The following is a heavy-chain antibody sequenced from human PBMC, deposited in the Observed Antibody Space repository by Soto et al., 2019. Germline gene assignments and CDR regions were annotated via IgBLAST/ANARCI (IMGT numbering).Heavy chain of an antibody. Sequence: GGSLRLSCEVSGFSLSGYGMHWVRQAPGKGLEWVAVIWYHGTTKNYADSVKGRFTISRDTSKNTVYLQMDSLKVEDTAVYYCATSYGSGYRAFDYWGQGALVTVSS. J-gene: IGHJ4*02. D-gene: IGHD3-10*01. CDR3: ATSYGSGYRAFDY. CDR2: IWYHGTTK. V-gene: IGHV3-33*01. CDR1: GFSLSGYG.